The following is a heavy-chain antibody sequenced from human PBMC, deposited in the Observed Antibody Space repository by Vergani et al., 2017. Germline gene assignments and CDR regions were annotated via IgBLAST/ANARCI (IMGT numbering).Heavy chain of an antibody. CDR1: GGSISTYY. V-gene: IGHV4-59*01. Sequence: QVQLQESGPGLVKPSETLSLTCTVSGGSISTYYWSWIRQPPGKGLEWIGYIYYTGSTNYNPSLKSRVTISLDTSKNQFSLKLSSVTAADTAVYYCARAPEYSSSWYYYYYLDVWGKGTTVTVSS. CDR2: IYYTGST. CDR3: ARAPEYSSSWYYYYYLDV. D-gene: IGHD6-13*01. J-gene: IGHJ6*03.